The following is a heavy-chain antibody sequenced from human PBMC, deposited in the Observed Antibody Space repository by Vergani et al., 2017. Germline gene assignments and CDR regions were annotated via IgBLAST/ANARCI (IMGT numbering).Heavy chain of an antibody. Sequence: QITLKESGPTLVKPTQTLTLTCTFSGFSLSTSGVGVGWIRQPPGKALEWLALIYWDDDKRYSPSLKSRLTITKDTSKNQVVLTMTNMDPVDTATYYCAHRLPGSGYSYGGVYFDYWGQGTLVTVSS. CDR2: IYWDDDK. CDR1: GFSLSTSGVG. CDR3: AHRLPGSGYSYGGVYFDY. J-gene: IGHJ4*02. D-gene: IGHD5-18*01. V-gene: IGHV2-5*02.